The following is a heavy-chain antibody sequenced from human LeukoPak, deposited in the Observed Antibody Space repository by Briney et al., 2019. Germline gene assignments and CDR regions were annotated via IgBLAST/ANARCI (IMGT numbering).Heavy chain of an antibody. D-gene: IGHD3-16*02. V-gene: IGHV3-33*01. J-gene: IGHJ4*02. CDR1: GFTFSSYG. CDR3: AREVGRKDYVWGSYRYSFDY. CDR2: IWYDGSNK. Sequence: GGSLRLSCAASGFTFSSYGMHWVRQAPGKGLECVAVIWYDGSNKYYADSVKGRFTISRDNSKNTLYLQMNSLRAEDTAVYYCAREVGRKDYVWGSYRYSFDYWGQGTLVTVSS.